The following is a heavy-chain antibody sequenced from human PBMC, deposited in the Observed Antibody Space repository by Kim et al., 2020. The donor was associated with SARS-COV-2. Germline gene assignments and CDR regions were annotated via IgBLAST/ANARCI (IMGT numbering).Heavy chain of an antibody. CDR3: ARVGAVYAFDI. Sequence: TNYNPSLKSRVTIAVDTSKNQCSLKLSSVTAADTAVYYCARVGAVYAFDIWGQGTMVTVSS. CDR2: T. D-gene: IGHD1-26*01. J-gene: IGHJ3*02. V-gene: IGHV4-34*01.